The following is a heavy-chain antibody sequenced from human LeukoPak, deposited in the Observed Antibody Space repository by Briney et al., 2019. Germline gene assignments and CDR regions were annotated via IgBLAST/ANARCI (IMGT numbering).Heavy chain of an antibody. J-gene: IGHJ5*02. Sequence: PSETLSLTCTVSGGSISNNNYYWGWIRQPPGKGLEWIGSIYYSGSTYYNPSLEGRVTISVDTSTNQFSLKLGSVTAADTAVYYCAKHSIAVAGVHLFDNWGQGTLVTVSS. CDR2: IYYSGST. D-gene: IGHD6-19*01. CDR1: GGSISNNNYY. V-gene: IGHV4-39*01. CDR3: AKHSIAVAGVHLFDN.